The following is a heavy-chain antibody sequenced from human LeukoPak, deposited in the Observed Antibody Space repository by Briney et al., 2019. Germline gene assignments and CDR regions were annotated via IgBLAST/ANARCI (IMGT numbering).Heavy chain of an antibody. J-gene: IGHJ4*02. V-gene: IGHV3-23*01. CDR2: ISASGGTT. Sequence: GGSLRLSCVASGFTFNNYVMSWVRQALGKGLEWVSSISASGGTTYYADSVKGRFTISRDNSKNTLNLQMNSLRAEDTAIYYCAKDFHGDFPYFFDYWGQGSLVTVSS. CDR1: GFTFNNYV. CDR3: AKDFHGDFPYFFDY.